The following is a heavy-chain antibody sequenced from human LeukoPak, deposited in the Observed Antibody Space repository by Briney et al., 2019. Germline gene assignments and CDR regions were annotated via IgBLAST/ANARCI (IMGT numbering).Heavy chain of an antibody. CDR2: ISWNGGTI. D-gene: IGHD5-18*01. Sequence: GGSLRLSCAASGFTFDDYAMHWVRQAPGKGLEWVSGISWNGGTIGYADSVKGRFTISRDNAKNSLYLQMNSLRAEDTAVYYCAKDDRIQTRRYSYNYWGQGTLVTVSS. CDR1: GFTFDDYA. V-gene: IGHV3-9*01. J-gene: IGHJ4*02. CDR3: AKDDRIQTRRYSYNY.